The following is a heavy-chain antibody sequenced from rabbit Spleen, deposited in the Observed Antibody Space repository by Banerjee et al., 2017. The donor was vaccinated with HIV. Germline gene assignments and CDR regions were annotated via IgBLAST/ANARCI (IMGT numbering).Heavy chain of an antibody. CDR2: IDPIFTAT. CDR1: GFSFSSSYD. CDR3: AREKSGDYGYDL. V-gene: IGHV1S45*01. J-gene: IGHJ4*01. Sequence: QEQLVESGGGLVKPGASLTLICTASGFSFSSSYDMCWVRQAPGKGLEWIGYIDPIFTATYYANWAKGRFTISKTSSTTVTLQVTSLTAADTATYFCAREKSGDYGYDLWGPGTLVTVS. D-gene: IGHD6-1*01.